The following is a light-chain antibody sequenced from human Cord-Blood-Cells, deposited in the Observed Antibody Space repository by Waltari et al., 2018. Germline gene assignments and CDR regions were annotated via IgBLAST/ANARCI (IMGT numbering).Light chain of an antibody. J-gene: IGKJ1*01. CDR2: LGS. CDR3: MQALQTPWT. Sequence: DIVMTQSPLSLPVTPGEPASISCRSSQSLLHSNGYNYLDWYLQKPGQSPQLLIYLGSYRASGVPDRCSGSGSGTDFTLKISRVEAEDVGVYYCMQALQTPWTFGQGTKVKIK. CDR1: QSLLHSNGYNY. V-gene: IGKV2-28*01.